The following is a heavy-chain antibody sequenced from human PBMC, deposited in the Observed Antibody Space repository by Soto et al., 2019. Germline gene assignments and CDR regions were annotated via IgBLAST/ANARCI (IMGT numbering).Heavy chain of an antibody. Sequence: SETLPLTCTVSGGSINSDSYHWTWIRQSPGKGLEWIGYIHHSGAFLYNPSFKSRLTISVDTSKNQFSLHLSSVTDADTAVYFCAREDDGGDSLDVWGQGTTVTVSS. CDR2: IHHSGAF. CDR1: GGSINSDSYH. D-gene: IGHD2-21*02. V-gene: IGHV4-30-4*08. J-gene: IGHJ6*02. CDR3: AREDDGGDSLDV.